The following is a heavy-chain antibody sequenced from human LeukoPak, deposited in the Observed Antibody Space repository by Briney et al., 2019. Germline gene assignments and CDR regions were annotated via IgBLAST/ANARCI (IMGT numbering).Heavy chain of an antibody. CDR1: GYSFTSNY. D-gene: IGHD5-24*01. J-gene: IGHJ4*02. Sequence: ASVKVSCKASGYSFTSNYIHWVRQAPGQGLEWMGMIYPRDGSTSYAQKFQGRVTVTRDTSTSTVYMELSSLRSEDTAVYYCARRSDGYNYVDYWGQGTLVTVSS. CDR3: ARRSDGYNYVDY. CDR2: IYPRDGST. V-gene: IGHV1-46*01.